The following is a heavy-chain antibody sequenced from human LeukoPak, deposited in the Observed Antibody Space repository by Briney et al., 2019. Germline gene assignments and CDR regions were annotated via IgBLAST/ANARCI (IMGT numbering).Heavy chain of an antibody. V-gene: IGHV6-1*01. CDR3: ARERYDILTGAYYYYGMDV. Sequence: SQTLSLTCAISGDSVSSNSAAWNWIRQSPSRGLEWLGRTYYRSKWYNDYAVSVKSRITINPDTSKNQFSLQLNSVTPEETAVYYCARERYDILTGAYYYYGMDVWGKGTTVTVSS. CDR1: GDSVSSNSAA. J-gene: IGHJ6*04. D-gene: IGHD3-9*01. CDR2: TYYRSKWYN.